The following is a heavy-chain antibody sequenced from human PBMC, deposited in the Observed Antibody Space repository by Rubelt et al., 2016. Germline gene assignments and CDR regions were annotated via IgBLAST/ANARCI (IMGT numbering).Heavy chain of an antibody. CDR1: GGSFSGYY. CDR2: INHSGST. CDR3: AGGSSEWLMDAFDI. D-gene: IGHD6-19*01. J-gene: IGHJ3*02. V-gene: IGHV4-34*01. Sequence: QVQLQQWGAGLLKPSETLSLTCAVSGGSFSGYYWSWIRQPPGKGLEWIGEINHSGSTNYNPSLKSRVTISVDRSKNQFSLKLSSVTAADTAVYYCAGGSSEWLMDAFDIWGQGTMVTVSS.